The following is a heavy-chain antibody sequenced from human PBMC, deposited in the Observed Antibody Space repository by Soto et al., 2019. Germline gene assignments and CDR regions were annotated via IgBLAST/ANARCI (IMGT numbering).Heavy chain of an antibody. CDR1: GGTFSSYA. V-gene: IGHV1-69*04. Sequence: SVKVSCKASGGTFSSYAISWVRQAPGQGLEWMGRIIPLIGTANYAQKFPSRVTITADKSTRTAYMELSSLRSEETAVYYCARDVETWGTIFGVVIGYYGMDVWAQGTTVTVPS. J-gene: IGHJ6*02. CDR2: IIPLIGTA. D-gene: IGHD3-3*01. CDR3: ARDVETWGTIFGVVIGYYGMDV.